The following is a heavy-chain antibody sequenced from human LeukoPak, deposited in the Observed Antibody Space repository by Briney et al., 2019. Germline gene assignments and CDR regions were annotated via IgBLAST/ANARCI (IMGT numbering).Heavy chain of an antibody. V-gene: IGHV4-59*01. CDR1: GGSINNYY. CDR3: ARGISHDYYYYAMDV. J-gene: IGHJ6*02. D-gene: IGHD2-15*01. CDR2: LSYSGST. Sequence: SETLPLTCTVSGGSINNYYWSWIRQPPGKGLEWIGYLSYSGSTNYNPSLKSRVTISLDTSKNHFSLRLRSVTAADTAVYYCARGISHDYYYYAMDVWGQGTTVTVSS.